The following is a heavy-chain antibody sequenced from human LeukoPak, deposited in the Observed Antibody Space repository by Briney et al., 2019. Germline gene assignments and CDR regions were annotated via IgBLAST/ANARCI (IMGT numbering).Heavy chain of an antibody. J-gene: IGHJ4*02. D-gene: IGHD6-13*01. CDR1: GASISSQY. Sequence: SETLSLTCSASGASISSQYWTWIRQPPGKGLEWIGYIYNSGSTNYNPSLKSRVTMSIDTSKNQFSLRLTSVTPEDTAVYYCARGYSSSWYAVDYWGQGTLVTVSS. CDR3: ARGYSSSWYAVDY. V-gene: IGHV4-59*11. CDR2: IYNSGST.